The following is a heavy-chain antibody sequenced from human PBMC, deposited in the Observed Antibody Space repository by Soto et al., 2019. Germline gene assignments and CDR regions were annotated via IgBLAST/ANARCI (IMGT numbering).Heavy chain of an antibody. Sequence: EVQLVESGGGLVKPGGSLRLSCAASGFTFSSYSMNWVRQAPGKGLEWVSSISSSSSYIYYADSVKGRFTISRDNAKNSLYLQMNSLRAEDAAVYYCARLGKGDAFDIWGQGTMVTVSS. CDR2: ISSSSSYI. J-gene: IGHJ3*02. CDR3: ARLGKGDAFDI. CDR1: GFTFSSYS. V-gene: IGHV3-21*01.